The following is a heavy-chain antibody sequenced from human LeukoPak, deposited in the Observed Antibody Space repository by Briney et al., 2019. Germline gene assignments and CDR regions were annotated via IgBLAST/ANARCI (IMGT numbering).Heavy chain of an antibody. D-gene: IGHD5-12*01. Sequence: PGGSLRLSCTASGFTFGGYDMSWVRQAPGKGLEWVGFIRSKAYGGATEYAASVKGRFTISRDDSKSIAYLQMNSLKTEDTAVYYCTRDLSGYSGYGFFDYWGQGTLVTVSS. CDR1: GFTFGGYD. CDR2: IRSKAYGGAT. CDR3: TRDLSGYSGYGFFDY. V-gene: IGHV3-49*04. J-gene: IGHJ4*02.